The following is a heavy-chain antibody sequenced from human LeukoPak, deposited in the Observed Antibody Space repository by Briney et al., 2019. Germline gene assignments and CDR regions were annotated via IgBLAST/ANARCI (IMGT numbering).Heavy chain of an antibody. V-gene: IGHV3-30*01. CDR1: EFTFSSYA. D-gene: IGHD3-10*01. CDR2: ISYDGGNK. Sequence: PGRSLRLSCAASEFTFSSYAMHWVRQAPGKGLQWVALISYDGGNKYYADSVKGRFTISRDNSKNTLYLLMNSLRTEDTAVYYCARDPLYYGSGSFDYWGQGTLVTVSS. J-gene: IGHJ4*02. CDR3: ARDPLYYGSGSFDY.